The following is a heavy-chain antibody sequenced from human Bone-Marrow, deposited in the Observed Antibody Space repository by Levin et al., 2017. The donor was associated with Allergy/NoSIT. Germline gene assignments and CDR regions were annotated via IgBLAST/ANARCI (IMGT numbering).Heavy chain of an antibody. Sequence: PGGSLRLSCTASGFTFSHYRMNWVRQGPGKGLEWVSSISPSGSDIYYADSVKGRFTISRDNAKNSLSLQIDSLTAEDTAGDYCARDGFQPESQCSGDCYAIAYWGRGTPVTVSS. V-gene: IGHV3-21*01. CDR2: ISPSGSDI. CDR3: ARDGFQPESQCSGDCYAIAY. D-gene: IGHD2-21*02. CDR1: GFTFSHYR. J-gene: IGHJ4*02.